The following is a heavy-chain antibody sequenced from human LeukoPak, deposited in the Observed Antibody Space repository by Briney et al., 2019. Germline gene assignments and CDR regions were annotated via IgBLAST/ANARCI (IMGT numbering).Heavy chain of an antibody. CDR1: GGSISSYY. J-gene: IGHJ4*02. CDR3: ARPYCSSTSCYAGG. CDR2: IYYSGST. V-gene: IGHV4-59*01. Sequence: SETLSLTCTVSGGSISSYYWSWIRQPPGKGLEWIGYIYYSGSTNYNPSLKSRVTISVDTSKNQFSLKLSSVTAADTAVYYCARPYCSSTSCYAGGWGQGTLVTVSS. D-gene: IGHD2-2*01.